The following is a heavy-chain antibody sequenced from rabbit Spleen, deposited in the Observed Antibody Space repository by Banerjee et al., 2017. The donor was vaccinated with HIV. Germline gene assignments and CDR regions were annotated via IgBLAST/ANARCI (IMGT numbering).Heavy chain of an antibody. D-gene: IGHD4-2*01. J-gene: IGHJ4*01. CDR2: IDAGSSGGT. CDR3: ARDVGIDVYRFSL. V-gene: IGHV1S45*01. CDR1: GFSFSSGYY. Sequence: QQQLVESGGGLVKPGASLTLTCTASGFSFSSGYYIYWVRQAPGKGLEWIASIDAGSSGGTYYASWAKGRFTISKTSSTTVTLQMTSLTAADTATYFCARDVGIDVYRFSLWGQGTLVTVS.